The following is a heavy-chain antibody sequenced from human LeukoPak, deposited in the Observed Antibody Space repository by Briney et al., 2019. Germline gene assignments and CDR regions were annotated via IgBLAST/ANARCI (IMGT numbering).Heavy chain of an antibody. D-gene: IGHD3/OR15-3a*01. Sequence: GGSLRLSCAASGFTFSSYGMHWVRQAPGKGLEWVAFIRYDGSNKYYADSVKGRFTISRDNSKNTLYLQMNSLRAEDTAVYYCAKEPPSIGVIFGMAPWGQGTLVTVSS. CDR3: AKEPPSIGVIFGMAP. CDR2: IRYDGSNK. J-gene: IGHJ5*02. V-gene: IGHV3-30*02. CDR1: GFTFSSYG.